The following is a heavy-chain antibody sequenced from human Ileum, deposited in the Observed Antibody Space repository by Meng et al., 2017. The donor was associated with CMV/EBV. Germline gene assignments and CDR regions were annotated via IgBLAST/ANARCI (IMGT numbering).Heavy chain of an antibody. D-gene: IGHD3-10*01. V-gene: IGHV4-4*07. Sequence: HVHTQEPLQRQRQPATTLSRPFTVPGCSLTSNDRTWIRQPSGKGLECIVRNHPTGTTDDYPSLRSRVSMSLDKSKNQFSLKLTSVTAADTAVYYCARAAARGVPVDLWGQGTLVTVSS. CDR3: ARAAARGVPVDL. J-gene: IGHJ5*02. CDR1: GCSLTSND. CDR2: NHPTGTT.